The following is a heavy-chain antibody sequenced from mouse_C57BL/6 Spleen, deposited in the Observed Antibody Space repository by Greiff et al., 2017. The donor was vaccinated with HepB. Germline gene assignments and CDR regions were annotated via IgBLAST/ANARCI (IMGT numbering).Heavy chain of an antibody. CDR2: ISSGGSYT. Sequence: EVKLVESGGDLVKPGGSLKLSCAASGFTFSSYGMSWVRQTPDKRLEWVATISSGGSYTYYPDSVKGRFTISRDNAKNTLYLQMSSLKSEDTAMYYCARHEDWGYFDYWGQGTTLTVSS. CDR1: GFTFSSYG. V-gene: IGHV5-6*02. J-gene: IGHJ2*01. D-gene: IGHD4-1*01. CDR3: ARHEDWGYFDY.